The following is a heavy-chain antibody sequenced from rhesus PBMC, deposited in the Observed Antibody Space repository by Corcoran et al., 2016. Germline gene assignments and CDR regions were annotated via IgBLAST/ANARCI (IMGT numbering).Heavy chain of an antibody. Sequence: EVQLVESGGGLVQPGGSLRLSCAASGLTFILSDMSWVRRALGKGLEWVSSISNTGKTIYYADSVKGRFTISRDNAKNSRSLQMNSLKTEDTAVYYCTRRYSSSYFSLDVWGRGVLVTVSS. D-gene: IGHD6-43*01. V-gene: IGHV3S4*01. CDR3: TRRYSSSYFSLDV. CDR2: ISNTGKTI. CDR1: GLTFILSD. J-gene: IGHJ5-2*02.